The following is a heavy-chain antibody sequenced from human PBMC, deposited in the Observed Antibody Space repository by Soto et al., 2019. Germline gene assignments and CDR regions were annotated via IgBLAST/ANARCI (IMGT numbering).Heavy chain of an antibody. V-gene: IGHV2-5*02. Sequence: QITLKESGPTLVKPTQTLTLTCTFSGFSLSTSGVGVGWIRQPPGKALEWLALIYWDDDKRYSPSLKSRLTVTKDTSKNQVVLAMTNIDPVDTGTYYCAHLGYSITWFRCFDPWGQGTLVTVSS. J-gene: IGHJ5*02. CDR3: AHLGYSITWFRCFDP. CDR1: GFSLSTSGVG. D-gene: IGHD6-13*01. CDR2: IYWDDDK.